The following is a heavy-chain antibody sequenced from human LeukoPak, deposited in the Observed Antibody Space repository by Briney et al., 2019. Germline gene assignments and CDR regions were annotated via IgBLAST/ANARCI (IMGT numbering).Heavy chain of an antibody. V-gene: IGHV3-21*01. Sequence: GGSLRLSCAASGFIFSSYSMNWVRQAPGKGLEWVSSISSSSSYIYYADSVKGRFTISRDNAKNSLYLQMNSLRAEDTAVYHCASSGDEDYGDAFDIWGQGTMVTVSS. CDR2: ISSSSSYI. J-gene: IGHJ3*02. D-gene: IGHD2-15*01. CDR3: ASSGDEDYGDAFDI. CDR1: GFIFSSYS.